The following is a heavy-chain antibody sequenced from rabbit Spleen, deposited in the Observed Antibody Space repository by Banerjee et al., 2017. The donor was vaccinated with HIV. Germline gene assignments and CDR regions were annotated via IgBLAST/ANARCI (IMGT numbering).Heavy chain of an antibody. CDR2: IYTGSSGST. CDR3: ARGAWSTDCLNL. V-gene: IGHV1S45*01. D-gene: IGHD7-1*01. J-gene: IGHJ4*01. CDR1: GFSFSDRDV. Sequence: QEQLEESGGDLVKPEGSLTLTCTASGFSFSDRDVMCWFRRAPGKGLEWIACIYTGSSGSTYYASWAKGRFTISRASSTAVTLQMTSLTVADTATYFCARGAWSTDCLNLWGPGTLVTVS.